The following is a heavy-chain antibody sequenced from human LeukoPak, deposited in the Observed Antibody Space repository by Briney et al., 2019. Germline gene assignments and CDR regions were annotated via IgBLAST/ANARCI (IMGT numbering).Heavy chain of an antibody. D-gene: IGHD1-7*01. V-gene: IGHV1-2*02. J-gene: IGHJ5*02. CDR3: ARDRDYDNWNYPNWFDP. CDR2: INPNSGGT. Sequence: ASVKVSCKASGYTFTGYYMHWVRQAPGQGLEWMGWINPNSGGTNYAQKFQGRVTMTRDTSISTAYMELSRLRSDDTAVYYCARDRDYDNWNYPNWFDPWGQGTLVTVSS. CDR1: GYTFTGYY.